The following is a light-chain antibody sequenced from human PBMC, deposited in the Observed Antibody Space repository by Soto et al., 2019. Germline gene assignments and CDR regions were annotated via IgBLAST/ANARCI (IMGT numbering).Light chain of an antibody. Sequence: EIVMTQSPATLSVSPGDRVTLSCRASQSVSSNLAWYQQKPGQPPRLLIYGASTRATGIPDTFSGSGSGTEFSITISSLQSEDFAVYYCQKYFDWRTFGQGTRVEIK. CDR3: QKYFDWRT. CDR2: GAS. V-gene: IGKV3D-15*01. J-gene: IGKJ1*01. CDR1: QSVSSN.